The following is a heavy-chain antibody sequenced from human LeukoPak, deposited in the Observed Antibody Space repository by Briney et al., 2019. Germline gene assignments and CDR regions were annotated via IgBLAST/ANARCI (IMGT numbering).Heavy chain of an antibody. J-gene: IGHJ6*02. CDR3: AKFRSYCSSTSCFYSYFYYYYGMDV. Sequence: GGSLRLSCAASGFTFSSYAMSWVSQAPGKGLEWVSAISGSGGSTYYADSVKGRFTISRDNSKNTLYLQMNSLRAEDTAVYYCAKFRSYCSSTSCFYSYFYYYYGMDVWGQGTTVTVSS. D-gene: IGHD2-2*01. CDR2: ISGSGGST. CDR1: GFTFSSYA. V-gene: IGHV3-23*01.